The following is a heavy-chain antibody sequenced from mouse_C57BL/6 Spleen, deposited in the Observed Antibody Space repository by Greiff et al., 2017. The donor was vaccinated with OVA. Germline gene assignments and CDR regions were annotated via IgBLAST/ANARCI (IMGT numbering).Heavy chain of an antibody. V-gene: IGHV1-20*01. J-gene: IGHJ3*01. CDR3: GRGGVGFAY. CDR1: GYSFTGYF. CDR2: INPYNGDT. Sequence: EVQLVESGPELVKPGASVKISCKASGYSFTGYFMNWVMQSPGKSLEWIGRINPYNGDTFYNQKFKGKATLTVDKSSSTAYLELRSLTSEDSAVYYCGRGGVGFAYWGQGTPVTVSA. D-gene: IGHD1-1*02.